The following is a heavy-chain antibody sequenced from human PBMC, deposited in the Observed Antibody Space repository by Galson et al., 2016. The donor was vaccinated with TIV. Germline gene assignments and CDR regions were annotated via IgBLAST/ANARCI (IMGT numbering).Heavy chain of an antibody. Sequence: SVKVSCKASGYTFTRYYTHWVRQAPGQGLEWMGIINPTGCSTTYAQKFQGRLTMTRDTSTSTGYMELSSLRSEDTAVYYCARGSRYSKGNYYYFGMDVWGQGTTVTVSS. CDR3: ARGSRYSKGNYYYFGMDV. J-gene: IGHJ6*02. D-gene: IGHD4-11*01. CDR1: GYTFTRYY. CDR2: INPTGCST. V-gene: IGHV1-46*01.